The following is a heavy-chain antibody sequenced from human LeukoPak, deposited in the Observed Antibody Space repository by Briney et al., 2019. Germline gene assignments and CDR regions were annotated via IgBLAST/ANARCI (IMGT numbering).Heavy chain of an antibody. J-gene: IGHJ3*02. D-gene: IGHD3-10*01. V-gene: IGHV3-48*03. CDR1: GFSFSTYE. Sequence: GGSLRLSCAAYGFSFSTYEFHWVRHAPGKGLEWVSYISASGQTIYYADSVRGRFTISRDNAKNSLYLQMNSLGAEDTAVYYCARDGLLWFGGTKGDAFDMWGQGTMVTVSS. CDR2: ISASGQTI. CDR3: ARDGLLWFGGTKGDAFDM.